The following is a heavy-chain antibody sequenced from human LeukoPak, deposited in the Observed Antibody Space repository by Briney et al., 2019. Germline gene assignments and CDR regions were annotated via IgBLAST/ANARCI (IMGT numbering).Heavy chain of an antibody. CDR1: GFTFDDYA. V-gene: IGHV3-9*01. J-gene: IGHJ6*02. CDR2: ISWNSGSI. CDR3: ARGGYYYYGMDV. Sequence: GGSLRLSCAASGFTFDDYAMHWVRQAPGKGLEWVSGISWNSGSIGYADSVKGRFTISRDNAKNSLYLQMNSLRAEATALYYCARGGYYYYGMDVWGQGTTVTVSS.